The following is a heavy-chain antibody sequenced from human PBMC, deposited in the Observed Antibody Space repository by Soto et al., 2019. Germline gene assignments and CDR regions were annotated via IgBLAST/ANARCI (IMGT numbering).Heavy chain of an antibody. V-gene: IGHV3-74*01. Sequence: VQLVESGGGLVQPGGSLRLSCAASGFTFNSFWMHWVRQVPGEGLVWVSRFNFDGSRSHYADSVKGRFTVSGDNAKNTLYLQMNNLRAEDTAVYYCVRDPGYNQNDWRFDSWGQGTLVTVSS. J-gene: IGHJ4*02. CDR2: FNFDGSRS. CDR1: GFTFNSFW. D-gene: IGHD5-12*01. CDR3: VRDPGYNQNDWRFDS.